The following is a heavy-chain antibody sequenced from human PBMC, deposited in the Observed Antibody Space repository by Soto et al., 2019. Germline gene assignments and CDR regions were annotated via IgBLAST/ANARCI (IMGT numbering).Heavy chain of an antibody. D-gene: IGHD3-3*01. J-gene: IGHJ4*02. CDR1: GFTFSSYA. V-gene: IGHV3-23*01. CDR3: AKGTEYGVVLMSAFDF. CDR2: ISGSGGST. Sequence: GGSLRLSCAASGFTFSSYAMSWVRQAPGKGLEWVSAISGSGGSTYYADSVKGRFTISRDNAKNSLYLQMNSLRVEDTALYFCAKGTEYGVVLMSAFDFLGQGTLVTVSS.